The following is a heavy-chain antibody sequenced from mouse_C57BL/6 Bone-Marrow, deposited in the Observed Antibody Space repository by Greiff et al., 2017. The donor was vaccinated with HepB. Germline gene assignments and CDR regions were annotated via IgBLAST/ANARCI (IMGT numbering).Heavy chain of an antibody. Sequence: EVQLQQSGPELVKPGASVKISCKASGYTFTDYYMNWVKQSHGKSLEWIGDINPNNGGTSYNQKFKGKATLTVDKSSSTAYMELRSLTSEDSAVYYCARSRERSGSWFAYWGQGTLVTVSA. CDR2: INPNNGGT. CDR1: GYTFTDYY. J-gene: IGHJ3*01. D-gene: IGHD3-2*02. V-gene: IGHV1-26*01. CDR3: ARSRERSGSWFAY.